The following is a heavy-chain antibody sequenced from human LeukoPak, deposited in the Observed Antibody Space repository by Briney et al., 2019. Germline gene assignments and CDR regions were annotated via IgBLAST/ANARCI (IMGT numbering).Heavy chain of an antibody. Sequence: PGGSLRLSCAASGFTFSSYRMNWVRQAPGKGLEWVSSISSSSSYIYYADSVKGRFTISRDNAKNSLYLQMNSLRAEDTAVYYCARESLLGDYDILTGYDYWGQGTLVTVSS. CDR2: ISSSSSYI. CDR3: ARESLLGDYDILTGYDY. CDR1: GFTFSSYR. V-gene: IGHV3-21*01. J-gene: IGHJ4*02. D-gene: IGHD3-9*01.